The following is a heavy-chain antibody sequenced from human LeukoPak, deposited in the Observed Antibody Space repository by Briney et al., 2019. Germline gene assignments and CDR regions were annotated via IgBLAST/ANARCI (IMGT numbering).Heavy chain of an antibody. J-gene: IGHJ4*02. D-gene: IGHD1-14*01. CDR1: GFTFTYYT. CDR2: ISSTSDTI. CDR3: ARDRGLTEYYFDY. V-gene: IGHV3-48*04. Sequence: GGSLRLSCAASGFTFTYYTMNWVRQAPGKGLEWVSCISSTSDTIYYADSVQGRFTISRDNAKNSLYLQMNSLRAEDTAVYYCARDRGLTEYYFDYWGQGTLVTVSS.